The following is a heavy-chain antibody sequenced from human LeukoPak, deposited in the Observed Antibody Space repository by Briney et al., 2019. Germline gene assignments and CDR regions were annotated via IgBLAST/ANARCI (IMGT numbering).Heavy chain of an antibody. J-gene: IGHJ4*02. Sequence: GGSLRLSCAASGFTFSDYDMSWIRQAPGKGLEWISSISSGSTIYYADSVKGRFTISRDNAKNSLYLQMNSLRSDDTAVYYCAKDRRPVIAAAVFDNWGQGTLVTVSS. V-gene: IGHV3-11*01. D-gene: IGHD6-13*01. CDR1: GFTFSDYD. CDR2: ISSGSTI. CDR3: AKDRRPVIAAAVFDN.